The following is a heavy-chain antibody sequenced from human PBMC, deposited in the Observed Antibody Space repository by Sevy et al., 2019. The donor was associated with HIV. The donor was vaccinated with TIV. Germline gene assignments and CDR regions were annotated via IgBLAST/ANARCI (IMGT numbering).Heavy chain of an antibody. CDR3: AKGVSWLVLGGYFDY. V-gene: IGHV3-23*01. J-gene: IGHJ4*02. CDR1: GFTFTDYV. CDR2: IGGSGGST. D-gene: IGHD6-19*01. Sequence: GGSLRLSCTASGFTFTDYVMNWVRQAPGRGLEWVSSIGGSGGSTHYADSVKGRFTVSRDNSKNTLYVQMNSLRAEDTAVYYCAKGVSWLVLGGYFDYWGQGTPVTVSS.